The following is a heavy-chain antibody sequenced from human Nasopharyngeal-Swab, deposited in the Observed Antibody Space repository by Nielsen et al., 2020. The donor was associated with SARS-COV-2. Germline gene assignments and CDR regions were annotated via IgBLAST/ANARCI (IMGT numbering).Heavy chain of an antibody. D-gene: IGHD4-23*01. Sequence: GESLKISCAASGFTFSSYWMSWVRQAPGKGLEWVANIKEDGSEKYYVDSVKGRLTISRDNAKNSLYLQMNSLRAEDTAVYYCAGGNSADHWGQGTLVTVSS. J-gene: IGHJ4*02. CDR2: IKEDGSEK. CDR3: AGGNSADH. V-gene: IGHV3-7*03. CDR1: GFTFSSYW.